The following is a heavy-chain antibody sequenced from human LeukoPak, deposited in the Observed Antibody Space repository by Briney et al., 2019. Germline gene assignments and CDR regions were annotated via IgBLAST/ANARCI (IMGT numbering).Heavy chain of an antibody. Sequence: SETLSLTCAVYGGSFSGYYWSWIRQPPGKGLEWIGEINHSGSINYNPSLKSRVTISVDTSKNQFSLKLSSVTAADTAVYYCARGLAGVYYDSSGYYGSERSTYYYGMDVWGQGTTVTVSS. J-gene: IGHJ6*02. CDR3: ARGLAGVYYDSSGYYGSERSTYYYGMDV. CDR2: INHSGSI. V-gene: IGHV4-34*01. CDR1: GGSFSGYY. D-gene: IGHD3-22*01.